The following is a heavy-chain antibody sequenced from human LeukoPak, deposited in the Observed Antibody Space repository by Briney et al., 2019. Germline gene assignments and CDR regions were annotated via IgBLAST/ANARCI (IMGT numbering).Heavy chain of an antibody. CDR3: AKDGLYSSDSGAPA. CDR1: GFTFSSYA. V-gene: IGHV3-23*01. D-gene: IGHD6-19*01. J-gene: IGHJ4*02. CDR2: ISGSGGST. Sequence: GGSLRLSCAASGFTFSSYAMGWVRQAPGKGLEWVSAISGSGGSTYYADSVKGRFTISRDNSKNTLYLQMNSLRAEDTAVYYCAKDGLYSSDSGAPAWGQGTLVTVSS.